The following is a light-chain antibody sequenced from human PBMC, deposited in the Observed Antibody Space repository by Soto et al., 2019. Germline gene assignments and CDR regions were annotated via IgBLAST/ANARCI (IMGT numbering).Light chain of an antibody. J-gene: IGKJ1*01. Sequence: EIVLTQSPATLSSSPGETATLSCRASQYVGTRLAWYQHKPGQAPRLLIYYMSKRATGIPARFSGSGSGTDFTLTISRLEPEDFAVYYCQQYGSLPQTFGQGTKVDIK. CDR2: YMS. CDR1: QYVGTR. CDR3: QQYGSLPQT. V-gene: IGKV3-20*01.